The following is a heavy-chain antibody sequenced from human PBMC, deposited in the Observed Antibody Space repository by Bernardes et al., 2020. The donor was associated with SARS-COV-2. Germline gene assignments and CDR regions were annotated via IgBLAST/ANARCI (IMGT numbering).Heavy chain of an antibody. CDR1: GGSISSYY. Sequence: SETLSLTCTVSGGSISSYYWSWIRQPPGKGLEWIGYIHYSGSTNYNPSLKSRVTISVDTSKNQFSLKLSSVTAADTAVYYCARDVSGWYDIGGYYYYGMDVWGQETTVTVSS. CDR3: ARDVSGWYDIGGYYYYGMDV. CDR2: IHYSGST. J-gene: IGHJ6*02. D-gene: IGHD6-19*01. V-gene: IGHV4-59*01.